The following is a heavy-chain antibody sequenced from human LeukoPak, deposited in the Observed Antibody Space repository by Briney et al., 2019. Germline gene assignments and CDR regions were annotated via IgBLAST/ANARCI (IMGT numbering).Heavy chain of an antibody. CDR2: INTYNRDT. Sequence: ASVKVSCKTSGYTFSRYSLSWVRQAPGQGLEWMGWINTYNRDTHYAQKFQDRVIMTIDTSTNTAYMDLRSLKSDDTAVYYCARGGSNLYGSHWFDPWGQGTLVTVSS. CDR3: ARGGSNLYGSHWFDP. J-gene: IGHJ5*02. CDR1: GYTFSRYS. V-gene: IGHV1-18*01. D-gene: IGHD4-11*01.